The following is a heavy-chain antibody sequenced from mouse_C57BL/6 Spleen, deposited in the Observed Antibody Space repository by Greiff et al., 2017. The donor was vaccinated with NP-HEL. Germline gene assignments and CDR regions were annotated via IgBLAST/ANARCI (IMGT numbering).Heavy chain of an antibody. V-gene: IGHV1-59*01. J-gene: IGHJ2*01. CDR1: GYTFTSYW. Sequence: VQLQQPGAELVRPGTSVKLSCKASGYTFTSYWMHWVKQRPGQGLEWIGVIDPSDSYTNYNQKFKGKATLTVDTSSSTAYMQLSGLTSEDSAVYYCARRGAVVPFDYWGQGTTLTVSS. CDR3: ARRGAVVPFDY. D-gene: IGHD1-1*01. CDR2: IDPSDSYT.